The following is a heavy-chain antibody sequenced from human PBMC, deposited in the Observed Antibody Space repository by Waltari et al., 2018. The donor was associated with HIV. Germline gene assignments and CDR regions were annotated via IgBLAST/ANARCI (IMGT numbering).Heavy chain of an antibody. V-gene: IGHV6-1*01. D-gene: IGHD6-13*01. CDR1: GASVCSNSPA. J-gene: IGHJ4*02. CDR3: ARETYSSSWLGFDY. CDR2: TYDSAKGYN. Sequence: VQLQQSGPGLVKPSQTLPLTCAISGASVCSNSPAWHGIRNSASRGLECLGRTYDSAKGYNDYAGSVKSRITINPDTSKNQFSLQLNSVTPEDTAVYYCARETYSSSWLGFDYWGQGTLVTVSS.